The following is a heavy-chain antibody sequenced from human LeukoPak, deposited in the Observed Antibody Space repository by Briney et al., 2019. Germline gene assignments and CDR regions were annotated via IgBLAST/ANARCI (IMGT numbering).Heavy chain of an antibody. CDR1: GGSFGGYY. CDR3: ARGGQGYYDYVWGSYRYFDY. Sequence: KPSETLSLTCAVYGGSFGGYYWSWIRQPPGKGLEWIGEINHSGSTNYNPSLKSRVTISVDTSKNQFSLKLSSVTAADTAVYYCARGGQGYYDYVWGSYRYFDYWGQGTLVTVSS. V-gene: IGHV4-34*01. J-gene: IGHJ4*02. CDR2: INHSGST. D-gene: IGHD3-16*02.